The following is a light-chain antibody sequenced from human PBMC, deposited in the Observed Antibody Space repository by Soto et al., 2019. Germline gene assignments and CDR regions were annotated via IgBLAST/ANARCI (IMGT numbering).Light chain of an antibody. CDR2: VNSGGSH. Sequence: QPVLTQSPSASASLGASVKLTCTLSSGHSNYAIAWHQQQPEKGPRYLMKVNSGGSHIKGDGIPDRFSGSSSGAERYLFISSLQSEDEADYYCQTWGTGSAIDVFGGGTQLTVL. CDR3: QTWGTGSAIDV. J-gene: IGLJ7*01. CDR1: SGHSNYA. V-gene: IGLV4-69*01.